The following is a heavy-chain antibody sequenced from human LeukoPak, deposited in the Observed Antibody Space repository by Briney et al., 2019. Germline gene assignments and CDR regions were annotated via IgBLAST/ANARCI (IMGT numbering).Heavy chain of an antibody. CDR3: AREKRDHYFTTYYYGMDV. CDR1: GGTFSSYA. V-gene: IGHV1-69*13. CDR2: IIPIFGTA. D-gene: IGHD2/OR15-2a*01. J-gene: IGHJ6*04. Sequence: SVKVSCKASGGTFSSYAISCVRQAPGQGLEWMGGIIPIFGTANYAQKFQGRVTITADESTSTAYMELSSLRSEDTAVYYCAREKRDHYFTTYYYGMDVWGKGTTVTVSS.